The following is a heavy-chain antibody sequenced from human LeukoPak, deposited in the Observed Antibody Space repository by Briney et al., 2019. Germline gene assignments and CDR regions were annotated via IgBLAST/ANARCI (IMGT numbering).Heavy chain of an antibody. J-gene: IGHJ6*02. CDR1: GYTFTGYF. D-gene: IGHD2-21*01. Sequence: ASVKVSCKASGYTFTGYFMHWVRQAPGQGLEWVGWINPYSGGTNSAQKFQGRVTMARDTSISTVYMELSRLKADDTAVYYCARASYCGGDCRRQYYYGMDVWGQGTTVTVSS. CDR2: INPYSGGT. CDR3: ARASYCGGDCRRQYYYGMDV. V-gene: IGHV1-2*02.